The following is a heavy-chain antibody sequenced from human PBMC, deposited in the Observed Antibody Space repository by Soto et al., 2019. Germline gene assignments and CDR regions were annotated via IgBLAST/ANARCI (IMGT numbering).Heavy chain of an antibody. CDR1: GFTFSSYA. Sequence: EVQLLESGGGLVQPGGSLRLSCAASGFTFSSYAMSWVRQAPGKGLEWVSAISGSGGSTYYADSVKGRFTISRDNSKNTLYRQVNSLRAEDTAVYYCAKEGGLRYFGWLPKGWFDPWGQGTLVTVSS. CDR3: AKEGGLRYFGWLPKGWFDP. CDR2: ISGSGGST. J-gene: IGHJ5*02. D-gene: IGHD3-9*01. V-gene: IGHV3-23*01.